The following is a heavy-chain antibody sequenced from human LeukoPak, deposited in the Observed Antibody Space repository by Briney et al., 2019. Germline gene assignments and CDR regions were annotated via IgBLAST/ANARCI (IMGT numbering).Heavy chain of an antibody. CDR3: ARDGYCSGGTCSNDYYYGMDV. V-gene: IGHV3-21*04. J-gene: IGHJ6*02. CDR1: GFTFSSYS. CDR2: ISSSSSYI. D-gene: IGHD2-15*01. Sequence: GGSLRLSCAASGFTFSSYSMNWVRQAPGKGLEWVSSISSSSSYIYYADSVKGRFTISRDNAKNSLYLQMNSLRAEDTAVYYCARDGYCSGGTCSNDYYYGMDVWGQGTTVTVSS.